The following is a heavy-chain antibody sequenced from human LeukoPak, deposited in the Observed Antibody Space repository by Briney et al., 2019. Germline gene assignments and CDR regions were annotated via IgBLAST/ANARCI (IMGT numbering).Heavy chain of an antibody. D-gene: IGHD6-13*01. J-gene: IGHJ4*02. CDR3: ARDPAAADH. CDR2: IKYDGSET. V-gene: IGHV3-7*01. CDR1: GFTFNGYW. Sequence: GGSLRLSCAASGFTFNGYWMSWFRQAPGKGLEWVANIKYDGSETHYVDSVKGRITISRDNAKDSLFLQMHSLRVEDTAMYYCARDPAAADHWGQGALVIVSS.